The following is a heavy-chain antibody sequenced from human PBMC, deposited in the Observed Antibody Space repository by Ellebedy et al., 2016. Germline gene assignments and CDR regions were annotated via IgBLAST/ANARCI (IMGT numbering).Heavy chain of an antibody. CDR1: GFTFSRHA. CDR2: VLDDGIDK. D-gene: IGHD3-22*01. V-gene: IGHV3-30-3*01. CDR3: ARVRSPDYSTNYDLDV. Sequence: GESLKISXAASGFTFSRHAIHWIRRAPGKGLEWVAAVLDDGIDKNYRDSVKGRFTISRDNSKNRVYLQMSSLRVEDTAVYSCARVRSPDYSTNYDLDVWGQGTTVTVSS. J-gene: IGHJ6*02.